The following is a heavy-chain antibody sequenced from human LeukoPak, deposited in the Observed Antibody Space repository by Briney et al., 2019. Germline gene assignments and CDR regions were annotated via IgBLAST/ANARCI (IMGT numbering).Heavy chain of an antibody. CDR2: IYSSGSS. Sequence: SETLSLTCTVSGGSISSSGYYWGWIRQPPGKGLEWIGSIYSSGSSYYNPSLKSRVTISVDTSKNQFSLKLSSVTAADTAVYYCARGGRITMVRGVISPFDYWGQGTLVTVSS. CDR3: ARGGRITMVRGVISPFDY. CDR1: GGSISSSGYY. D-gene: IGHD3-10*01. V-gene: IGHV4-39*07. J-gene: IGHJ4*02.